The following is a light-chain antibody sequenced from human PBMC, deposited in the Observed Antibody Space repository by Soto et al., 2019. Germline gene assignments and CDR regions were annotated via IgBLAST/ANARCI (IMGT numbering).Light chain of an antibody. J-gene: IGKJ1*01. CDR2: TAS. CDR1: QGIGSW. CDR3: QQYNIYAT. V-gene: IGKV1-12*01. Sequence: DIQMTQSPSSVSASVGDRVTITCRASQGIGSWLAWYQQKPGKAPKLLIYTASSLQSGVPSRFSGSGSGTEFTLTISSLQPDDFATYYCQQYNIYATFGRGTKVDIK.